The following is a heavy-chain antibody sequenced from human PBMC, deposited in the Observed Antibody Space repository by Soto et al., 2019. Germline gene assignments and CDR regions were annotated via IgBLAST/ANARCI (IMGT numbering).Heavy chain of an antibody. V-gene: IGHV1-46*01. D-gene: IGHD2-21*02. CDR2: FNPSGGHT. J-gene: IGHJ4*02. CDR1: GDTFTDYY. Sequence: QVQLVQSGAEVKKPGASVKVSCKASGDTFTDYYIHWVRQAPGQGLEWMGTFNPSGGHTTYAQHFLGRMNMTRDTSTSTLYMELTSLTSEDTAVYYCAGGGRVVVVTAALDYWGQGTLVTVSS. CDR3: AGGGRVVVVTAALDY.